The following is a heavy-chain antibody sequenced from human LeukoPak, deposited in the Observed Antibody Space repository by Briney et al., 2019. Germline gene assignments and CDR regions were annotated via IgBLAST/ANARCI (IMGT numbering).Heavy chain of an antibody. CDR1: GFTFSNYA. J-gene: IGHJ4*02. D-gene: IGHD6-19*01. Sequence: GGSLRLSCAASGFTFSNYAMHWVRQAPGKGLEYVAAISSNGGSTYYANSVKGRFTISRDNSKNTLHLQMGSLRAEDMAVYYCARISRAVPATDFWGQGTLVTVSS. CDR3: ARISRAVPATDF. V-gene: IGHV3-64*01. CDR2: ISSNGGST.